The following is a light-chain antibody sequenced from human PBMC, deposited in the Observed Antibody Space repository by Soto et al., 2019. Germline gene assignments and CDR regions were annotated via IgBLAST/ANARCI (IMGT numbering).Light chain of an antibody. CDR2: WAS. CDR3: QQYYSTPRT. CDR1: QSVLYSSNNKNY. J-gene: IGKJ1*01. Sequence: DIVMTQSPDSLAVSLGERATINCKSSQSVLYSSNNKNYLAWYQQKLGQPPKLLIYWASTRESGVPDRFSGSGSGTDFPLTISSLQAEDVAVYYCQQYYSTPRTFGQGTKVEIK. V-gene: IGKV4-1*01.